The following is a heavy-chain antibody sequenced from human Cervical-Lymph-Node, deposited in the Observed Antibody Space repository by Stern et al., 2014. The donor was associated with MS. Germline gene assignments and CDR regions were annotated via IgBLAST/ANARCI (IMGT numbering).Heavy chain of an antibody. J-gene: IGHJ4*02. CDR2: IYPGASDT. CDR3: ARRLAEAGYYFDY. V-gene: IGHV5-51*01. CDR1: GYSFTSYW. D-gene: IGHD6-19*01. Sequence: VQLVQSGAEVKKPGESLKISCKGSGYSFTSYWIGWGRQMPGKGLEWMGIIYPGASDTRSSPSFQGQVTISADKHISTAYLQWSSLKASDAAMYYCARRLAEAGYYFDYWGQGTLVTVSS.